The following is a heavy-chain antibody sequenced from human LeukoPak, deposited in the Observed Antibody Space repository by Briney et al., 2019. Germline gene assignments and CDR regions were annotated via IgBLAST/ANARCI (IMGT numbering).Heavy chain of an antibody. J-gene: IGHJ4*02. D-gene: IGHD3-22*01. CDR3: AKDGYYYDSSGEGWGFDY. Sequence: PGGSLRLSCAASGFTFSSYSMNWVRQAPGKGLEWVSSVSTSSTYIYYADSVKGRFTVSRDNAKNSLYLQMNSLRADDTAVYYCAKDGYYYDSSGEGWGFDYWGQGTLVTVSS. V-gene: IGHV3-21*01. CDR1: GFTFSSYS. CDR2: VSTSSTYI.